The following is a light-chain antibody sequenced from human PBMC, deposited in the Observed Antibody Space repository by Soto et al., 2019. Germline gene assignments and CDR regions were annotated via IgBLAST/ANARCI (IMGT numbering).Light chain of an antibody. CDR3: CSYAGSSPLEV. CDR2: EGS. J-gene: IGLJ1*01. CDR1: SSDVGSYNL. V-gene: IGLV2-23*01. Sequence: QSALTQPASVSGSPGQSITISCTGTSSDVGSYNLVSWYQQHPGKAPKLMIYEGSKRPSGVSNRFSGSKSGNTASLTISGLQAEDEADYYCCSYAGSSPLEVFGTGTKLTVL.